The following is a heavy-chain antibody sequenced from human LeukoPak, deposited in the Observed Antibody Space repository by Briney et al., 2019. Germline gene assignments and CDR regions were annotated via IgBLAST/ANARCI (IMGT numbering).Heavy chain of an antibody. CDR1: GFTFSGYV. CDR2: ITFSSSHI. V-gene: IGHV3-21*01. D-gene: IGHD3-10*01. J-gene: IGHJ5*02. CDR3: ARGPQFSGPGWFDP. Sequence: VGSLRLSCAASGFTFSGYVMTWVRQAPGKGLECVSSITFSSSHIYYADSVKGRFTISRDNTKDSLYLQMNSLRAEDTAIYYCARGPQFSGPGWFDPWGQGTLVTVSS.